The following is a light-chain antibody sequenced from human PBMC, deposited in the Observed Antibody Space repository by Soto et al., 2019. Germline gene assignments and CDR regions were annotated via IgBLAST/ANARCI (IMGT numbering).Light chain of an antibody. CDR3: LQDYNYPWT. V-gene: IGKV1-6*01. J-gene: IGKJ1*01. CDR2: AAS. CDR1: QGIRND. Sequence: AIQMTQSPSSLSASVGDRVTITCRASQGIRNDLGWYQQKPGKAPKLLIYAASSLQSGVPSRFSGSGSGTDFTLTISSLQPEDFENHYCLQDYNYPWTFGQGTQVEIK.